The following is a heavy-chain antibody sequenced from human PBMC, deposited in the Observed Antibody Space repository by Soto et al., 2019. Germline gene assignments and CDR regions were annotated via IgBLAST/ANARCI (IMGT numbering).Heavy chain of an antibody. CDR2: IKQDGSEK. J-gene: IGHJ4*02. CDR3: ARDRRLLTYYYDSSGYYYFDY. CDR1: GFTFSSYW. D-gene: IGHD3-22*01. Sequence: GGSLRLSCAASGFTFSSYWMSWVRQAPGKGLEWVANIKQDGSEKYYVDSVKGRITISRDNAKNSLYLQMNSLRAEDTAVYYCARDRRLLTYYYDSSGYYYFDYWGQGTLVTVSS. V-gene: IGHV3-7*01.